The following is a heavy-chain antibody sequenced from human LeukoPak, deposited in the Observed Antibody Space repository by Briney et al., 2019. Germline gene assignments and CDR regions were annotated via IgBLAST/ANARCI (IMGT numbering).Heavy chain of an antibody. D-gene: IGHD5-24*01. J-gene: IGHJ4*02. CDR2: ISGSGYNT. CDR3: AKTMANSVGCVQY. CDR1: GFTFSSSA. V-gene: IGHV3-23*01. Sequence: GGSLRLSCAASGFTFSSSAMTWVRQAPGKGLEWVSSISGSGYNTYYADSVKGRFTISRDISKNTLFLQMNSLRAEDTAVYYCAKTMANSVGCVQYWGQGTLVTVSS.